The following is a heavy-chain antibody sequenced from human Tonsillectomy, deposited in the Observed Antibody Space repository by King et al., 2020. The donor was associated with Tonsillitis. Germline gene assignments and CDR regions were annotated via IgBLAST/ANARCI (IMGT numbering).Heavy chain of an antibody. J-gene: IGHJ4*02. V-gene: IGHV4-39*01. CDR2: IYYSGST. CDR1: GGSISSSSYY. D-gene: IGHD3-22*01. CDR3: ARRPYYYVSSGYYLDY. Sequence: QLQESGPGLVKPSETLSLTCTVSGGSISSSSYYWGWIRKPPGKGLEWIGSIYYSGSTYYNPSLKSRVTISVDPSKNQFSLKLSSVTAADTAVYYCARRPYYYVSSGYYLDYWGQGTLVTVSS.